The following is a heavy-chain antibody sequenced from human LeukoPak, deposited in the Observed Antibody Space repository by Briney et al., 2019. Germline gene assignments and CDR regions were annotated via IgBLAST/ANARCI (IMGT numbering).Heavy chain of an antibody. D-gene: IGHD1-26*01. Sequence: PGGSLRLSCAASGFTVTTDHMSWVRQAAGKGLERVSVIYSAGSTSHADSVKGRFTISRDNSKNTVHLQMNSLRAEGTAVYYCARVWELSFDYWGQGTLVTVSS. V-gene: IGHV3-53*01. CDR3: ARVWELSFDY. J-gene: IGHJ4*02. CDR2: IYSAGST. CDR1: GFTVTTDH.